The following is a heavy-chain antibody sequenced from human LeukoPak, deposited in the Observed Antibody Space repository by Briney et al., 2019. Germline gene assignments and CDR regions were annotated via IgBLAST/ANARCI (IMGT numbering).Heavy chain of an antibody. Sequence: SETLSLTCTVSGGSISSSSYYWGWIRQPPGKGLEWIGSIYYSGSTYYNPSLKSRVTISVDTSKNQFSLKLSSVTAADTAVYYCARHGQSQADITIFGVVIMGNYMDVWGKGTTVTVSS. D-gene: IGHD3-3*01. J-gene: IGHJ6*03. CDR3: ARHGQSQADITIFGVVIMGNYMDV. CDR2: IYYSGST. CDR1: GGSISSSSYY. V-gene: IGHV4-39*01.